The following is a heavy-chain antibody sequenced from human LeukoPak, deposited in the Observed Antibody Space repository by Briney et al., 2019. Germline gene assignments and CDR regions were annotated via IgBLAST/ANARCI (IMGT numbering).Heavy chain of an antibody. CDR2: INHSGST. Sequence: SETLSLTCAVYGGSFSGYYWSWIRQPPGKGLEWIGEINHSGSTNYNPSLESRVTISVDTSKNQFSLKLSSVTAADTAVYYCARFSVRYCSSTSCYRAFDIWGQGTMVTVSS. V-gene: IGHV4-34*01. J-gene: IGHJ3*02. D-gene: IGHD2-2*01. CDR1: GGSFSGYY. CDR3: ARFSVRYCSSTSCYRAFDI.